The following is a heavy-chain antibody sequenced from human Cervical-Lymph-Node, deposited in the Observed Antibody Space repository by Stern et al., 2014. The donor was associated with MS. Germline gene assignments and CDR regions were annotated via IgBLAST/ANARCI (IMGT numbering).Heavy chain of an antibody. J-gene: IGHJ4*02. CDR1: GFTFSAYY. CDR2: ITSIGSTI. Sequence: VQLVESGGGLVKPGGSLRLSCAASGFTFSAYYMSWIRQAPGKGLEWISYITSIGSTIYYADSVKGRFTISRDNAQNSLHLQMNSLRVEDTAVYYCARGQTWNDGGLDYWGQGTLVAVSS. CDR3: ARGQTWNDGGLDY. V-gene: IGHV3-11*01. D-gene: IGHD1-1*01.